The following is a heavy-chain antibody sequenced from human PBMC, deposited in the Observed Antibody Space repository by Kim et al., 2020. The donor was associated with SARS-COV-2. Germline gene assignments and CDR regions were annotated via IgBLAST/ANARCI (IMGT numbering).Heavy chain of an antibody. CDR1: GGSISSYY. CDR2: IYYSGST. Sequence: SETLSLTCTVSGGSISSYYWSWIRQPPGKGLEWIGYIYYSGSTNYNPSLKSRVTISVDTSKNQFSLKLSSVTAADTAVYYCARAPVYGVGWFDPWGQGTLVTVSS. D-gene: IGHD3-10*01. V-gene: IGHV4-59*01. J-gene: IGHJ5*02. CDR3: ARAPVYGVGWFDP.